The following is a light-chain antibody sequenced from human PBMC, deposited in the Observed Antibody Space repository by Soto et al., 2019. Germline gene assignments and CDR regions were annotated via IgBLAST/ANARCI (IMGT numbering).Light chain of an antibody. Sequence: EIVLTQSPATLSLSPGERATLSCRASQSVSDFLSWYQQRPGQAPRLLIYDASNRAAGVPARFSGSGSGTDFTLTISSLEPEDFAVYYCQQRTNWRLTFGGGTRVDIK. V-gene: IGKV3-11*01. CDR1: QSVSDF. J-gene: IGKJ4*01. CDR3: QQRTNWRLT. CDR2: DAS.